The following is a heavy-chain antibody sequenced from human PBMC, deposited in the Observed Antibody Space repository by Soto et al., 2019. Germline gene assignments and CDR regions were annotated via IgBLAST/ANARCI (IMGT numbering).Heavy chain of an antibody. CDR1: GFTFSSYS. J-gene: IGHJ5*02. CDR3: ARGADYDSSGIRLNWFDP. CDR2: ISSSSSTI. Sequence: EVQLVESGGGLVQPGGSLRLCCAASGFTFSSYSMNWVRQAPGKGLEWVSYISSSSSTIYYADSVKGRFTISRDNAKNSLYLQMNSLRDEDTAVYYCARGADYDSSGIRLNWFDPWGQGTLVTVSS. D-gene: IGHD3-22*01. V-gene: IGHV3-48*02.